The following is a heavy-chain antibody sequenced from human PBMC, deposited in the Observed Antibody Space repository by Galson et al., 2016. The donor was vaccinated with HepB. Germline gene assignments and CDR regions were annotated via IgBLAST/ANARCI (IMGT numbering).Heavy chain of an antibody. D-gene: IGHD2-21*01. CDR1: GFTFSSYG. J-gene: IGHJ4*02. Sequence: SLRLSCAASGFTFSSYGMSWVRQASGKGLEWVSGISTSGDRIKYADSVKGRFTISRDNSKNTLYLQMNSLRAEDTAVYYCAKDDLVNCGSPIDYWGQGTLVTVSS. CDR3: AKDDLVNCGSPIDY. V-gene: IGHV3-23*01. CDR2: ISTSGDRI.